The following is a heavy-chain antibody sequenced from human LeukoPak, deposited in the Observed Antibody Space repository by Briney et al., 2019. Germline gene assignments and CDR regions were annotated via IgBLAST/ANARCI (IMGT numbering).Heavy chain of an antibody. D-gene: IGHD3-3*01. CDR1: RFSFSKHM. CDR2: VSDSSDV. CDR3: ARDGVHTGHFDY. Sequence: GGSLRLFCAASRFSFSKHMMHWVRQAPGKGLEWVSTVSDSSDVHYSDSVKGRFTISRDNARNSLYLQMNSLRDEDTAVYYCARDGVHTGHFDYWGQGTLVTVSS. J-gene: IGHJ4*02. V-gene: IGHV3-69-1*01.